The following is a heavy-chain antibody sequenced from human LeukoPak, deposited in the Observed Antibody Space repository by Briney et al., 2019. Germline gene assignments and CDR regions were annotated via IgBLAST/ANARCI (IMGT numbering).Heavy chain of an antibody. J-gene: IGHJ4*02. V-gene: IGHV3-30-3*02. D-gene: IGHD2-2*01. CDR3: AKRGHCSSSACYPYHFDY. Sequence: GGSLGLSCAASGFTFSSYAMHWVRQAPGKGLEWVAVISYDGSNKYYADSVKGRFTISRDNSKNALYLQMDSLRTEDTAVYYCAKRGHCSSSACYPYHFDYWGQGTLVTASS. CDR1: GFTFSSYA. CDR2: ISYDGSNK.